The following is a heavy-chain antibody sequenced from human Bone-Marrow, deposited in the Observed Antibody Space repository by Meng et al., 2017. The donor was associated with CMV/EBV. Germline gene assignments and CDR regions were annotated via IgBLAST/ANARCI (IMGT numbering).Heavy chain of an antibody. Sequence: SETLSLTCAVYGGSFSGYYWSWIRQPPGKGLEWIGEINHSGSTNYNPALKSRVTISVDTSKNQFPLKLSPVTAADTAVYYCARDVLRFLIRGHWGFELDGMDVWGQGTTVTVSS. CDR2: INHSGST. V-gene: IGHV4-34*01. D-gene: IGHD3-3*01. CDR1: GGSFSGYY. J-gene: IGHJ6*02. CDR3: ARDVLRFLIRGHWGFELDGMDV.